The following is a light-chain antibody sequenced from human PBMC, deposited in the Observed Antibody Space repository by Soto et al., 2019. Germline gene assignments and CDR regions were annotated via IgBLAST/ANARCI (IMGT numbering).Light chain of an antibody. Sequence: EIVLTQSPGTLSLSPGERATLSCRASQSVSSDSLAWYQQRPGQAPRLLIYAASSRATGIPDRFSGSGSGTDFTLTISRLEPEDFAVYYCQQYGSSPALTFGGGTKVDIK. CDR1: QSVSSDS. V-gene: IGKV3-20*01. J-gene: IGKJ4*01. CDR3: QQYGSSPALT. CDR2: AAS.